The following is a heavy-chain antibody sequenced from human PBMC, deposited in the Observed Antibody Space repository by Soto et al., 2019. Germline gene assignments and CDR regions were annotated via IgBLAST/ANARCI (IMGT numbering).Heavy chain of an antibody. V-gene: IGHV1-18*01. CDR3: ARRSPRDLRYLDWFQREGGMDV. CDR2: ISAYNGNT. D-gene: IGHD3-9*01. CDR1: GYTFTSYG. Sequence: QVRLVQSGAEVKKPGASVKVSCKASGYTFTSYGISWVRQAPGQGLEWMGWISAYNGNTNYAQKLQGRVTMTTDTSTSTAYMELRRLRSDDTDVYYCARRSPRDLRYLDWFQREGGMDVCGQGSTLTAS. J-gene: IGHJ6*02.